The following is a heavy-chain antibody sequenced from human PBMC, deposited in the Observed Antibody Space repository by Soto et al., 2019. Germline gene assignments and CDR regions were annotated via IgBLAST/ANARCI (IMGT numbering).Heavy chain of an antibody. CDR2: IYYSGST. D-gene: IGHD2-2*01. J-gene: IGHJ5*02. CDR1: GGSISNYY. V-gene: IGHV4-59*12. CDR3: ARVPDR. Sequence: PSETLSLTCTVSGGSISNYYWSWIRQPPGKGLEWLGYIYYSGSTNYNPSLRSRATISVDTSKNQFSLKLSSVTAADTAVYYCARVPDRWGQGTLVTVSS.